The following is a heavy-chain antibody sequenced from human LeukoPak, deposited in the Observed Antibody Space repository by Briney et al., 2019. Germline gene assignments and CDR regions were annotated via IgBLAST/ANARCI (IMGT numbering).Heavy chain of an antibody. V-gene: IGHV3-30-3*01. J-gene: IGHJ4*02. Sequence: PVRSLRLSCAASGFTFSSYAMHWVRQAPGRGLEWVAVIAYDGSNKYYADSVKGRFTISRDNSKNTLYVQINSLRAEDTALYYCARERYGGYYFDYWGQGTLVTVSS. D-gene: IGHD1-26*01. CDR1: GFTFSSYA. CDR3: ARERYGGYYFDY. CDR2: IAYDGSNK.